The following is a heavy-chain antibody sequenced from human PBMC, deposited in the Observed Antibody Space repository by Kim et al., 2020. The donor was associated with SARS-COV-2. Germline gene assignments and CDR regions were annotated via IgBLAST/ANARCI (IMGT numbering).Heavy chain of an antibody. D-gene: IGHD6-19*01. CDR2: THPSGST. J-gene: IGHJ4*02. CDR3: ASSFTVSSGYLTVDF. V-gene: IGHV4-61*02. CDR1: GASISSGSFY. Sequence: SETLSLTCTVSGASISSGSFYWSWIRQPAGKGLEWIGRTHPSGSTNYNPSLESRVTMSVDTSKNQFSLELTSVTAADTAVYFCASSFTVSSGYLTVDFWGQGTLVTVSS.